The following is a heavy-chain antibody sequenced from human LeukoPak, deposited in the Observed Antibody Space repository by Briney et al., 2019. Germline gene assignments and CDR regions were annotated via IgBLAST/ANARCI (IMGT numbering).Heavy chain of an antibody. CDR1: GGTFSSYA. J-gene: IGHJ5*02. V-gene: IGHV1-69*13. D-gene: IGHD6-19*01. CDR2: IIPIFGTA. Sequence: EASVKVSCKATGGTFSSYAISWVRQPPGQGLEWMGGIIPIFGTANYAQKFQGRVTITADESTSTAYMELSSLRSEDTAVYYCARDAYSSGWYFGQGNWFDPWGQGTLVTVSS. CDR3: ARDAYSSGWYFGQGNWFDP.